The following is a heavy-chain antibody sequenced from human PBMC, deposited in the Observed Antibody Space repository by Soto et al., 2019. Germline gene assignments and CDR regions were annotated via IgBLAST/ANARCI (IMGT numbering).Heavy chain of an antibody. D-gene: IGHD6-19*01. CDR2: SNFDGSST. Sequence: QPGGSLRLSCAVSGFSFSWYWMHWVRQAPGKGLVWVSRSNFDGSSTSYADSVKGRFTISRDNAKNTLYLQMNSLRVEDTALYYCARGPPPPIAVTGYFDYWGQGIMVTVSS. CDR1: GFSFSWYW. J-gene: IGHJ4*02. V-gene: IGHV3-74*01. CDR3: ARGPPPPIAVTGYFDY.